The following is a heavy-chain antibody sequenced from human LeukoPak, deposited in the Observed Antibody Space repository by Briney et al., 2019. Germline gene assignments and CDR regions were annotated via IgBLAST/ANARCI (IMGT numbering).Heavy chain of an antibody. V-gene: IGHV3-53*01. Sequence: GGSLRLSCAASGFTLSSYAMSWVRQAPGKGLEWVSVIYSGGSTYYADSVKGRFTISRDNSKNTLYLQMNSLRAEDTAVYYCARSSRHEYYYYGMDVWGQGTTVTVSS. CDR2: IYSGGST. CDR3: ARSSRHEYYYYGMDV. J-gene: IGHJ6*02. CDR1: GFTLSSYA.